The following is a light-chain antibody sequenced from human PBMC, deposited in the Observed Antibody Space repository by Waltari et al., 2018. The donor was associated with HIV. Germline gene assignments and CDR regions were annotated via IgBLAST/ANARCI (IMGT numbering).Light chain of an antibody. CDR1: QSVSGSY. Sequence: EIVLTQSPGTLSLSPGERATLSCRASQSVSGSYLAWYQQKPGQAPRLLIYGASSRATGIPDRFSGSGSGTDFTLTISRLVPEDFAVFYCHQYFSDPFTFGGGTKVEI. CDR2: GAS. J-gene: IGKJ4*01. V-gene: IGKV3-20*01. CDR3: HQYFSDPFT.